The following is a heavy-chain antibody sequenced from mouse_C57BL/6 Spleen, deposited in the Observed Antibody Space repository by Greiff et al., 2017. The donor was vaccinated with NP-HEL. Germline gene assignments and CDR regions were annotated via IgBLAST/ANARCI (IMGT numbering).Heavy chain of an antibody. CDR3: AREGRTTVPYYYAMDY. CDR2: ISYDGSN. D-gene: IGHD1-1*01. Sequence: EVKLMESGPGLVKPSQSLSLTCSVTGYSITSGYYWNWIRQFPGNKLEWMGYISYDGSNNYNPSLKNRISITRDTSKNQFFLKLNSVTTEDTATYYCAREGRTTVPYYYAMDYWGQGTSVTVSS. V-gene: IGHV3-6*01. CDR1: GYSITSGYY. J-gene: IGHJ4*01.